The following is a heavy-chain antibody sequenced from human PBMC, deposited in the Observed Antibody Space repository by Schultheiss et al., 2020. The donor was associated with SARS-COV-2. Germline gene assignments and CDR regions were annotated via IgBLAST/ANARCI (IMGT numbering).Heavy chain of an antibody. CDR3: ANGPGYCSSTSCYSAFDI. D-gene: IGHD2-2*01. CDR2: ISSSGSTI. Sequence: GGSLRLSCAASGFTLSSYWMSWVRQAPGKGLEWVSYISSSGSTIYYADSVKGRFTISRDNAKNSLYLQMNSLRAEDTAVYYCANGPGYCSSTSCYSAFDIWGQGTIVTVSS. J-gene: IGHJ3*02. V-gene: IGHV3-48*04. CDR1: GFTLSSYW.